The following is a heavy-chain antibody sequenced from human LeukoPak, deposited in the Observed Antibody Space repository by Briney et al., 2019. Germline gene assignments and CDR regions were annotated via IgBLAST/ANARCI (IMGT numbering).Heavy chain of an antibody. D-gene: IGHD3-3*01. J-gene: IGHJ5*02. CDR2: INHSGST. Sequence: SETLSLTCAVYGGSFSGYYWSWIRQPPGKGLEWIGEINHSGSTNYNTSLKSRVTISVDTSKNQFTLKLSSVTAADTAVYYCARGATAYYDFWSGYRRFDPWGQGTLVTVSS. V-gene: IGHV4-34*01. CDR3: ARGATAYYDFWSGYRRFDP. CDR1: GGSFSGYY.